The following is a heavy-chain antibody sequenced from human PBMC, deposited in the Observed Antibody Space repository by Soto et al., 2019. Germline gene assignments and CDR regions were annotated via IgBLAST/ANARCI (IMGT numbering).Heavy chain of an antibody. CDR1: GFTFSSYS. J-gene: IGHJ4*02. D-gene: IGHD5-18*01. CDR2: ISSSSSYI. V-gene: IGHV3-21*01. Sequence: PGGSLRLSCAASGFTFSSYSMNWVRQAPGKGLEWVSSISSSSSYIYYADSVKGRFTISRDNAKNSLYLQMNSLRAEDTAVYYCARDGNNVDTAMVYYFDYWGQGTLVTVSS. CDR3: ARDGNNVDTAMVYYFDY.